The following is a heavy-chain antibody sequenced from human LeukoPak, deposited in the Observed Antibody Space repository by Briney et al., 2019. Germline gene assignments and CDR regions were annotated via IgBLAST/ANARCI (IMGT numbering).Heavy chain of an antibody. CDR2: ISYDGSNK. CDR1: GFTFSSYA. CDR3: ARDSNYYGGSYFDY. D-gene: IGHD3-10*01. J-gene: IGHJ4*02. Sequence: GSLRLSCAASGFTFSSYAMHWVRQAPGKGLEWVAVISYDGSNKYYADSVKGRFTISRDNSKNTLYLQMNSLRAEDTAVYHCARDSNYYGGSYFDYWGQGTLVTVSS. V-gene: IGHV3-30-3*01.